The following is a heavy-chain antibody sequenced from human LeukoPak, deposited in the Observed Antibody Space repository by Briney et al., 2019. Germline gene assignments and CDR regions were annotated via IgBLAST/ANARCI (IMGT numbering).Heavy chain of an antibody. D-gene: IGHD6-19*01. CDR1: GFTFTSDA. V-gene: IGHV3-23*01. J-gene: IGHJ5*02. Sequence: GGSLRLSCVASGFTFTSDAMNWVRQAPGKGLEWVSSTVSRGTTQYAGSVKGRFTVSRDTSKNTLYLQMNSLRADDTAVYYCAKCSTSAYTTGWCNWIDPWGQGTLVTVSS. CDR2: TVSRGTT. CDR3: AKCSTSAYTTGWCNWIDP.